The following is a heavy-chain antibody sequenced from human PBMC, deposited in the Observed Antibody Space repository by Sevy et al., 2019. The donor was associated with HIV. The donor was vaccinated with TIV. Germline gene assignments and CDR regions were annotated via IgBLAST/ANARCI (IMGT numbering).Heavy chain of an antibody. J-gene: IGHJ4*02. V-gene: IGHV3-15*05. Sequence: GGSLRLSCGASGFIFSNAWMSWVRQAPGKGLEWVGRIKSKADGGTPDYAAPVKGTFTISRDDSINTLYLQMNSLRTNDISVYYCGYSGYGYYYDYWGQGTLVTVSS. CDR2: IKSKADGGTP. CDR3: GYSGYGYYYDY. D-gene: IGHD5-12*01. CDR1: GFIFSNAW.